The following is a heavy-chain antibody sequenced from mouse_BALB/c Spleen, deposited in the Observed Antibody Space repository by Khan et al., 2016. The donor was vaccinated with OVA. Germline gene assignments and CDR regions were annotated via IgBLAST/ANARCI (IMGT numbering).Heavy chain of an antibody. Sequence: VQLKQSGPELVKPGASVKVSCKASGYSFTDYNIFWVKQSHGQSLEWIGYIDPYNGGTSYNQKFEGKATLTVDKSSSTAFMHLSSLTSEDSAVFYCARTDYYGSSYYFDYWGQGTTLTVAS. V-gene: IGHV1S135*01. CDR2: IDPYNGGT. CDR3: ARTDYYGSSYYFDY. CDR1: GYSFTDYN. J-gene: IGHJ2*01. D-gene: IGHD1-1*01.